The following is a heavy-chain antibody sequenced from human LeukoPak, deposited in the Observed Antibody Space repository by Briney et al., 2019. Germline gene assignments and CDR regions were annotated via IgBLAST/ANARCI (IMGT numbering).Heavy chain of an antibody. Sequence: GGSLRLSCAASGFASGFTFSDYAVSWVRQAPGKGLEWVASINGRGATIYYADSVKGRFTISRDNSKNTLYLQMNSLRAEDTAVYYCARESQPGGYYGDYAVDYWGQGTLVTVSS. J-gene: IGHJ4*02. V-gene: IGHV3-23*01. D-gene: IGHD4-17*01. CDR1: GFTFSDYA. CDR3: ARESQPGGYYGDYAVDY. CDR2: INGRGATI.